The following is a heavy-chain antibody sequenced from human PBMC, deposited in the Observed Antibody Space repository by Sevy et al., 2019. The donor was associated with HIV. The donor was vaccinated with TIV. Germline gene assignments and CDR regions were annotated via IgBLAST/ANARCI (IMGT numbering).Heavy chain of an antibody. CDR3: AREGCTKPHDY. J-gene: IGHJ4*02. D-gene: IGHD2-8*01. CDR1: GFTFSKYS. V-gene: IGHV3-23*01. Sequence: GGSLRLSCEASGFTFSKYSMSWVRQAPGKGLEWVSTFSFGCGRINYADSVKGRFTISRDDSKNTQYLQMNGLRAEDTAVDYCAREGCTKPHDYWGQGTLVTVSS. CDR2: FSFGCGRI.